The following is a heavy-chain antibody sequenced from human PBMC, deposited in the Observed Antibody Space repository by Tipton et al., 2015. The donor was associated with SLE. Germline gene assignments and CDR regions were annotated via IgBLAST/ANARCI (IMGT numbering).Heavy chain of an antibody. D-gene: IGHD2-15*01. CDR3: ARAVRGYCSGGSCYYYYYYMDV. V-gene: IGHV4-59*11. J-gene: IGHJ6*03. Sequence: TLSLTCTVSHGSISGHYWSWIRQPPGKGLEWIGYIYYSGSTYYNPSLKSRVTISVDTSKNQFSLKLSSVTAADTAVYYCARAVRGYCSGGSCYYYYYYMDVWGKGTTVTVSS. CDR2: IYYSGST. CDR1: HGSISGHY.